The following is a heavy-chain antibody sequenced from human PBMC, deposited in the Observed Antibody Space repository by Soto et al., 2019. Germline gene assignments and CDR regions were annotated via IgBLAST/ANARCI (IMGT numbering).Heavy chain of an antibody. CDR2: IWYDGSNK. J-gene: IGHJ4*02. CDR3: ARDRRIQLWVVIDY. V-gene: IGHV3-33*01. Sequence: QVQLVESGGGVVQPGRSLRLSCAASGFTFSSYGMHWVRQAPGKGLEWVAVIWYDGSNKYYADSVKGRFTISRDNSKNTLYLQMNSLRAEDTAVYYCARDRRIQLWVVIDYWGQGTLVTVSS. CDR1: GFTFSSYG. D-gene: IGHD5-18*01.